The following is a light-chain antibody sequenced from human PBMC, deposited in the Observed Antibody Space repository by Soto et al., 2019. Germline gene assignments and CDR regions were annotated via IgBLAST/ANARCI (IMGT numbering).Light chain of an antibody. Sequence: QAVVTQPPSVSGTPGQRVTISCSGSSSNIGSNYVYWYRQLPGTAPKLLLYSNKQRPSVVPGRFSGSRSGTSASLAISGLRADDEADYYCADEDDGLSVVFGGGTKLTVL. CDR1: SSNIGSNY. CDR3: ADEDDGLSVV. J-gene: IGLJ2*01. V-gene: IGLV1-47*02. CDR2: SNK.